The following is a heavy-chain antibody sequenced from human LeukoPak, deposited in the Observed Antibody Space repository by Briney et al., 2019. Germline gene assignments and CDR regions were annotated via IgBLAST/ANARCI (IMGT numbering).Heavy chain of an antibody. J-gene: IGHJ2*01. V-gene: IGHV1-69*01. CDR3: ARDRYGSGSYYNWYFDL. CDR1: GGTFSSYA. D-gene: IGHD3-10*01. CDR2: IIPIFGTA. Sequence: ASVKVSCKASGGTFSSYAISWVRQAPGQGLEWMGGIIPIFGTANYAQKFQGRVTITADESTSTAYMELSSLRSEDTAVYYCARDRYGSGSYYNWYFDLWGRGTLVTVSS.